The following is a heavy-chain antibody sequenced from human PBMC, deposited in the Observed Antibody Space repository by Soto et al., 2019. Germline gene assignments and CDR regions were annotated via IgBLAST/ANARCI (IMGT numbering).Heavy chain of an antibody. CDR1: GGSFSGHS. Sequence: QVQLQQWGAGLLKPSETLSLTCAVYGGSFSGHSWTWIRQSPGKGLEWIGDINHSGRVNYSPYLKSRVTISLDTSKNQFSLTLSAVPAADTAMYYCSTRAYDTNGYYRFDPWGQGTLVTVSS. CDR3: STRAYDTNGYYRFDP. CDR2: INHSGRV. J-gene: IGHJ5*01. V-gene: IGHV4-34*01. D-gene: IGHD3-22*01.